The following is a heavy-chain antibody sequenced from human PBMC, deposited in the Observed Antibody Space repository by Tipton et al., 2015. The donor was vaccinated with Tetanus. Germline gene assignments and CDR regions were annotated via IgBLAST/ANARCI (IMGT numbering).Heavy chain of an antibody. D-gene: IGHD2/OR15-2a*01. CDR1: GFTFRSYW. Sequence: SLRLSCVASGFTFRSYWMSWVRQAPGKGLEWVANIKEDGSEMYYADSVKGRFTISRDNARNSLSVHMNSLTADDTAVYYCARLRVYCSTACYSREDYWGQGTLVTVSS. CDR2: IKEDGSEM. J-gene: IGHJ4*02. V-gene: IGHV3-7*01. CDR3: ARLRVYCSTACYSREDY.